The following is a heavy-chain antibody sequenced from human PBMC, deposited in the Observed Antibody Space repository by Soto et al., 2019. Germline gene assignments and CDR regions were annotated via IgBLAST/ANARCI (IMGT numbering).Heavy chain of an antibody. CDR3: AQGPPATHPFYY. Sequence: GGALRLSGAASGVALGIHAMGWVRQAAWRGLQWVSVVSGSGGSTYYADSVKGRFTISRENSKNTLYLQMNSLRADDTAVYYCAQGPPATHPFYY. V-gene: IGHV3-23*01. CDR1: GVALGIHA. J-gene: IGHJ6*01. CDR2: VSGSGGST.